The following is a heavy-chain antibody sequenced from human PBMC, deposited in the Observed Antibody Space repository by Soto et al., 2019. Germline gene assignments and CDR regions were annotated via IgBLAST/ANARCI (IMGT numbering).Heavy chain of an antibody. Sequence: GSLRLSCAASVFTFSSYALSWLRQAPGKGLEWVSAISTGGGSTYYADSVKGRFTISRDNSKNTLYVQMNSLRAEDTAIYYCARGDDSSGYSQRTFDYWGQGTLVTVSS. V-gene: IGHV3-23*01. J-gene: IGHJ4*02. CDR1: VFTFSSYA. D-gene: IGHD3-22*01. CDR2: ISTGGGST. CDR3: ARGDDSSGYSQRTFDY.